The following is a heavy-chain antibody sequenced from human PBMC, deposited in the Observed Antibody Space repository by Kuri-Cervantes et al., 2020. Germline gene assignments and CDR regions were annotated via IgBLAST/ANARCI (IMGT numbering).Heavy chain of an antibody. CDR2: MNSNSGNT. D-gene: IGHD3-10*01. V-gene: IGHV1-8*02. J-gene: IGHJ4*02. CDR1: GYIFTDYG. Sequence: ASVKVSCKASGYIFTDYGITWVRQATGQGLEWMGWMNSNSGNTGYAQKLQGRVTMTRNTSISTAYMELSSLRSEDTAVYYCARGGGTMVRGVIISPWYFDYWGQGTLVTVSS. CDR3: ARGGGTMVRGVIISPWYFDY.